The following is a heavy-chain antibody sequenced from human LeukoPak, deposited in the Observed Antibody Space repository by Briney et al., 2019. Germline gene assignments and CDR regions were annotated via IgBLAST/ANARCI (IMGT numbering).Heavy chain of an antibody. Sequence: SETLSLTCIVSGGSIGSGSYYWGWIRQPPGKGLEWIGSIYYSGSTYYNPSLKSRVTISVDTSKNQFSLKLSSVTAADTAVYYCARSGYDILTGYSKQSIYYFDYWGQGTLVTVSS. CDR3: ARSGYDILTGYSKQSIYYFDY. D-gene: IGHD3-9*01. J-gene: IGHJ4*02. CDR2: IYYSGST. CDR1: GGSIGSGSYY. V-gene: IGHV4-39*01.